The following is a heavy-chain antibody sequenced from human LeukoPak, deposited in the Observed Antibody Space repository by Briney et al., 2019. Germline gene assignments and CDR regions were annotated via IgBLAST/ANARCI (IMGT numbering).Heavy chain of an antibody. D-gene: IGHD3-10*01. CDR3: ARDSSLLMVRGDY. Sequence: ASVKVSCKAPGYTFTGYYMHWVRQAPGQGLEWMGWINPNSGGTNYAQKFQGRVTMTRDTSISTAYMELSRLRSDDTAVYYCARDSSLLMVRGDYWGQGTLVTVSS. CDR1: GYTFTGYY. J-gene: IGHJ4*02. V-gene: IGHV1-2*02. CDR2: INPNSGGT.